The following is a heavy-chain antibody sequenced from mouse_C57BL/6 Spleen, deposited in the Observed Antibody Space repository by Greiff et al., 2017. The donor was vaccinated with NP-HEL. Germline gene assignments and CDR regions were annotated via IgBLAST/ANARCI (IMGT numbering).Heavy chain of an antibody. CDR3: ARGTGYGNYWYFDV. Sequence: VQLQQSGPELVKPGASVKISCKASGYSFTSYYIHWVKQRPGRGLEWIGWIYPGSGNTKYNEKFKGKATLTADTSSSTAYMQLSSLTSEDSAVYYCARGTGYGNYWYFDVWGTGTTVTVSS. CDR2: IYPGSGNT. CDR1: GYSFTSYY. J-gene: IGHJ1*03. D-gene: IGHD2-1*01. V-gene: IGHV1-66*01.